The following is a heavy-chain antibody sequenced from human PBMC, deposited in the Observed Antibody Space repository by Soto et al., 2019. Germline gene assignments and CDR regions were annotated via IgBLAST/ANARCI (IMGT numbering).Heavy chain of an antibody. CDR1: GCPFPGFV. CDR3: AREGIEACIQSD. J-gene: IGHJ4*02. CDR2: INPNTGGT. D-gene: IGHD2-15*01. V-gene: IGHV1-2*02. Sequence: PPVWGSCKFSGCPFPGFVLHLVRRAPVQGLEWLGWINPNTGGTNYAQDFQGRITMTRDTSTSTAYLELTSLRSDDTAVYYCAREGIEACIQSDWSQATLV.